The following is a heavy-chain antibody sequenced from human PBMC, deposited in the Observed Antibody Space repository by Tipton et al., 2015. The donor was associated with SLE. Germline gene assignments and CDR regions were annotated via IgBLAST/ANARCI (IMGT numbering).Heavy chain of an antibody. CDR3: AREGVGATSDY. J-gene: IGHJ4*02. CDR1: GYTFTGYY. V-gene: IGHV1-46*01. CDR2: INPSGGST. D-gene: IGHD1-26*01. Sequence: QLVQSGAEVKKPGASVKVSCKASGYTFTGYYMHWVRQAPGQGLEWMGIINPSGGSTSYAQKFQGRVTMTRDTSTSTVYMELSSLRSEDTAVYYCAREGVGATSDYWGQGTLVTVSS.